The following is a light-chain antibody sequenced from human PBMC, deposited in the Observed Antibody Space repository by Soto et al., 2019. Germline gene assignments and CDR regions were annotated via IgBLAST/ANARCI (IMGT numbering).Light chain of an antibody. J-gene: IGLJ1*01. V-gene: IGLV2-8*01. CDR2: EVV. CDR3: KSYAGGNTYV. Sequence: QSALTQSPSASGSPGQSVTISCTGTKNDIGVYDFVSWYQHHPGKAPRLIIYEVVQRPSGVPDRFSGSKSGNTASLTVSGLQAADEADYFCKSYAGGNTYVFGSGTKLTVL. CDR1: KNDIGVYDF.